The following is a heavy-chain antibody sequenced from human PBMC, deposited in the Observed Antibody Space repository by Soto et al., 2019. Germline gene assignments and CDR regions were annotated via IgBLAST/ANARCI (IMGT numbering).Heavy chain of an antibody. Sequence: EVQLVESGGGLVQPGGSLRLSCAASGFTFSSYDMHWVRQATGKGLEWVSAIGTAGDTYYPGSVKGRFTISIENAKNSLYLQMNTLRAGDTAVYYCARAWGWLVHHYAFDIWGQGTMVTVSS. J-gene: IGHJ3*02. D-gene: IGHD6-19*01. CDR1: GFTFSSYD. V-gene: IGHV3-13*01. CDR3: ARAWGWLVHHYAFDI. CDR2: IGTAGDT.